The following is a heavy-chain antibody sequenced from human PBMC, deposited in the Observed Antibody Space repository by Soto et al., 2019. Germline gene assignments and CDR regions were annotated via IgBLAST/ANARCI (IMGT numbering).Heavy chain of an antibody. D-gene: IGHD2-15*01. Sequence: EVQLVESGGGLVQPGRSLRLSCAASGFTFDDYAMHWVRQAPGKGLEWVSGISWNSGSIGYADSVKGRFTISRDNAKNSLYLQMNSVRAEDTALYYCVVVVVAATDYYGMDVWGQGTTVTVSS. V-gene: IGHV3-9*01. CDR3: VVVVVAATDYYGMDV. CDR2: ISWNSGSI. J-gene: IGHJ6*02. CDR1: GFTFDDYA.